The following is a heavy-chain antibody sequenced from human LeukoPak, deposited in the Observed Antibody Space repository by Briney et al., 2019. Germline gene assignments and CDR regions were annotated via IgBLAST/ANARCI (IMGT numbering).Heavy chain of an antibody. J-gene: IGHJ4*02. Sequence: ASVKVSCKASGYTFTGYYMHWVRQAPGQGLEWMGWLNPNSGGTNYAQKFQGRVTMTRDTSISTAYMELSRLRSDDTAVYYCARDLGGRQWLAVCFDYWGQATLVTVSS. D-gene: IGHD6-19*01. CDR3: ARDLGGRQWLAVCFDY. V-gene: IGHV1-2*02. CDR1: GYTFTGYY. CDR2: LNPNSGGT.